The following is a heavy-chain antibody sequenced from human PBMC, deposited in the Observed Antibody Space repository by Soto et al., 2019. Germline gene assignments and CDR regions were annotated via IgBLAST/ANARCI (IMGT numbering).Heavy chain of an antibody. D-gene: IGHD3-10*01. J-gene: IGHJ6*02. V-gene: IGHV3-9*01. CDR1: GFTFDDYA. CDR3: ARGIWFGELTPAYYYYYGMDV. Sequence: EVQLVESGGGLVQPGRSLRLSCAASGFTFDDYAMHWVRQAPGKGLEWVSGISWNSGSIGYADSVKGRFTISRDNAKNSLYLQMNSLSAEDTAVYYCARGIWFGELTPAYYYYYGMDVWGQGTTVTVSS. CDR2: ISWNSGSI.